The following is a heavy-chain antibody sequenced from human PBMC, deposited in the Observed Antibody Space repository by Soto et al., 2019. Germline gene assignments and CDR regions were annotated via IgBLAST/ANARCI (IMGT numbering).Heavy chain of an antibody. V-gene: IGHV4-39*01. D-gene: IGHD5-12*01. Sequence: SETLCLTWTVSGDSISRSNYYWGWLRQPPGKGLEWIGSIYYSGSTYYNPSLKSRVTISVDTSKNQFSLNLNSVTAADTAMYYCTDGSWFDPWGQGTLVPVS. CDR2: IYYSGST. J-gene: IGHJ5*02. CDR3: TDGSWFDP. CDR1: GDSISRSNYY.